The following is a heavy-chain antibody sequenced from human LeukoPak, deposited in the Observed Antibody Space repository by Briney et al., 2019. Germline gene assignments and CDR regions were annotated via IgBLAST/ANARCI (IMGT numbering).Heavy chain of an antibody. Sequence: GGSLRLSCAASGFTFSSYWMHWVRQAPGKGPGLVSRINNDGSGTTYADSLKGRFTISRDDAKKTLYLQMNSLRDEDTAVYYCVRGGESTWSWGQGTLVPVSS. CDR1: GFTFSSYW. D-gene: IGHD2-15*01. J-gene: IGHJ5*02. V-gene: IGHV3-74*01. CDR3: VRGGESTWS. CDR2: INNDGSGT.